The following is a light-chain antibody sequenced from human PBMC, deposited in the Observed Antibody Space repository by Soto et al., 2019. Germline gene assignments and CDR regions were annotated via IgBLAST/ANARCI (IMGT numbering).Light chain of an antibody. CDR3: QQYNNWPLT. J-gene: IGKJ4*01. CDR2: GAS. V-gene: IGKV3-15*01. Sequence: EIVLTHSPGTLSLSPGERATLSCRASQSVSSNYLAWYQQKPGQAPRLLIYGASSRATGIPARFSGSGSGTEFTLTISSLQSEDFAVYYCQQYNNWPLTFGGGTKVDIK. CDR1: QSVSSN.